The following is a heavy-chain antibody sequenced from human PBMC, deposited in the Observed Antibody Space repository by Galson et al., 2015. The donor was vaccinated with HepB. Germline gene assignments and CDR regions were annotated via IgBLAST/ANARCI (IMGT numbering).Heavy chain of an antibody. CDR2: ISGSGGST. V-gene: IGHV3-23*01. Sequence: SLRLSCAASGFTFSSYAMSWVRQAPGKGLEWVSAISGSGGSTYYADSVKGRFTISRDNSKNTLYLQMNSLRAEDTAVYYCAKDLFEWDYYDSSGYYYGFDYWGQGTLVTVSS. J-gene: IGHJ4*02. D-gene: IGHD3-22*01. CDR3: AKDLFEWDYYDSSGYYYGFDY. CDR1: GFTFSSYA.